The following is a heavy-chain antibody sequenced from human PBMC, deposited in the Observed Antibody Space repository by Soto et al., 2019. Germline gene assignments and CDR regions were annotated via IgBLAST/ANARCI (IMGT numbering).Heavy chain of an antibody. CDR2: IVVGSGNT. J-gene: IGHJ6*03. D-gene: IGHD3-10*01. V-gene: IGHV1-58*02. CDR3: AAAPSQYYPDYYYMDV. Sequence: SVKVSCKASGFTFTSSAMQWVRQSRGQRLEWIGWIVVGSGNTNYAQKFQERVTITRDMSTSTAYMELSSLRSEDTAVYYCAAAPSQYYPDYYYMDVWGKGTTVTVSS. CDR1: GFTFTSSA.